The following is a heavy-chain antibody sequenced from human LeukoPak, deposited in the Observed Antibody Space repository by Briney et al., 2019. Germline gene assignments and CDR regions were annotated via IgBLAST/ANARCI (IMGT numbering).Heavy chain of an antibody. CDR2: ICGRGGST. D-gene: IGHD3-10*01. CDR1: GFSFSGYA. J-gene: IGHJ4*02. CDR3: AKDVQAMVRGVPQY. Sequence: GGSLRLSCAESGFSFSGYAMRSVRPAPGEGLEWVSAICGRGGSTYTADSVRGRFTTSRDTSKKTLCLQMNSLRAEGTAVCNCAKDVQAMVRGVPQYWGQGALGTVSS. V-gene: IGHV3-23*01.